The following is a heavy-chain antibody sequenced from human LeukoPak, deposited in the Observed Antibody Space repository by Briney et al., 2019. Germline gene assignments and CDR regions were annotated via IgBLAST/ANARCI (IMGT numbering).Heavy chain of an antibody. D-gene: IGHD3-10*01. CDR1: GGTFSIYA. J-gene: IGHJ4*02. V-gene: IGHV1-69*06. Sequence: GASVRVSYKASGGTFSIYAISWVRQAPGQGLEWMGGIIPIFGTANYAQKFQGRVTITADKSTSTVYMELSSLRSEDTAVYYCARSAAMVRGVIGYYFDYWGQGTLVTVSS. CDR3: ARSAAMVRGVIGYYFDY. CDR2: IIPIFGTA.